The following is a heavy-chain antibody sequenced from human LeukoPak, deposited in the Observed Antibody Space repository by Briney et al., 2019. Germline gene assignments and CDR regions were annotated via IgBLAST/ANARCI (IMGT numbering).Heavy chain of an antibody. CDR3: ARVAAPQNNAFDI. V-gene: IGHV1-18*01. CDR2: ISAYNGNT. CDR1: GYTFTSYG. J-gene: IGHJ3*02. D-gene: IGHD2-15*01. Sequence: GASVKVSCKASGYTFTSYGISWGRQAPGQGLEGMGWISAYNGNTNYALKLQGRVTMTTDTSTSTAYMELRSLRYDDTAVYYCARVAAPQNNAFDIWGQGTMVTVSS.